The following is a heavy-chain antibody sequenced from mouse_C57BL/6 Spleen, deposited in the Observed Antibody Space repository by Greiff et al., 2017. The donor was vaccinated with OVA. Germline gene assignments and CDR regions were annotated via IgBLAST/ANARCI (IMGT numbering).Heavy chain of an antibody. J-gene: IGHJ4*01. D-gene: IGHD1-1*01. CDR3: ARDSRYYYGSSPYYAMDY. Sequence: LQESGPELVKPGASVKISCKASGYTFTDYYINWVKQRPGQGLEWIGWIFPGSGSTYYNEKFKGKATLTVDKSSSTAYMLLSSLTSEDSAVYFCARDSRYYYGSSPYYAMDYWGQGTSVTVSS. V-gene: IGHV1-75*01. CDR1: GYTFTDYY. CDR2: IFPGSGST.